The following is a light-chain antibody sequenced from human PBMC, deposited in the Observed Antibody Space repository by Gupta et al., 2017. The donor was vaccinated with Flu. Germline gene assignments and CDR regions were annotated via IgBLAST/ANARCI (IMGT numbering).Light chain of an antibody. Sequence: SYELTQPPSVSVSPVQTARITCSGDALPKQYAYWYQQRPGQAPVLVIYKDSERPSGIPERFSGSSSGTTVTLTISGVQAEDEADYYCQSADSSGTYYWVFGGGTKLTVL. J-gene: IGLJ3*02. CDR1: ALPKQY. V-gene: IGLV3-25*03. CDR2: KDS. CDR3: QSADSSGTYYWV.